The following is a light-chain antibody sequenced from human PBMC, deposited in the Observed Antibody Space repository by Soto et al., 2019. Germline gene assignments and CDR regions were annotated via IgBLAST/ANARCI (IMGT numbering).Light chain of an antibody. CDR2: RDN. V-gene: IGLV1-44*01. Sequence: QSVLTQPPSASGTPGQRVAISCSGGSSDIGSNPVNWYLHLPGAAPKLLIYRDNQRPSGVPDRFSGSKSGTSASLTISGRQSEDEADYFCAAWDGSIYGPVFGGGTKVTVL. CDR3: AAWDGSIYGPV. J-gene: IGLJ2*01. CDR1: SSDIGSNP.